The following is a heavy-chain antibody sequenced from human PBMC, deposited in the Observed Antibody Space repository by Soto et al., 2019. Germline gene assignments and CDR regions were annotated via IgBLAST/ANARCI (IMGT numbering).Heavy chain of an antibody. CDR3: AHRPYGDYPLDY. J-gene: IGHJ4*01. D-gene: IGHD4-17*01. Sequence: QITLKESGPTLVKPTQTLTLTCTFSGFSLNTSGVGVGWIRQPPGKALEWLALIYWDDDKRYSPSLKSRLTIXKXLPKNQVVLTMTNMDPVDPGTYYCAHRPYGDYPLDYWGHGTLVTVSS. V-gene: IGHV2-5*02. CDR1: GFSLNTSGVG. CDR2: IYWDDDK.